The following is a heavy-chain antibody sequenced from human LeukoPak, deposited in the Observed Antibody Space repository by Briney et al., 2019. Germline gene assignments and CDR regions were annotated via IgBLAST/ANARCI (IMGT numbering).Heavy chain of an antibody. Sequence: PGGSLRLSCAASGFTVSSNYMSWVRQAPGKGLEWVSVIYSGGSTYYADSVKGRFTISRDNSKNTLYLQMNSLRAEDTAVYYCARGPVITFSDYWGQGTLVTVSS. J-gene: IGHJ4*02. CDR3: ARGPVITFSDY. CDR2: IYSGGST. D-gene: IGHD3-22*01. V-gene: IGHV3-66*01. CDR1: GFTVSSNY.